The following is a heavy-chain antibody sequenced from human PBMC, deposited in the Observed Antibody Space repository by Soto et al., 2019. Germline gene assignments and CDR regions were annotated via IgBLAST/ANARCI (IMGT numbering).Heavy chain of an antibody. Sequence: EVQLVESGGGLVQPGGSLRLSCAASGFTFTSYSMNWVRQAPGKGLEWVSYIRGTTHYADSVKGRFTIARDNARSSLYLQTNSLRADDTAVYYCARDDSFAFDIWGQGTMVTVSS. D-gene: IGHD2-21*01. J-gene: IGHJ3*02. CDR3: ARDDSFAFDI. CDR1: GFTFTSYS. CDR2: IRGTT. V-gene: IGHV3-48*01.